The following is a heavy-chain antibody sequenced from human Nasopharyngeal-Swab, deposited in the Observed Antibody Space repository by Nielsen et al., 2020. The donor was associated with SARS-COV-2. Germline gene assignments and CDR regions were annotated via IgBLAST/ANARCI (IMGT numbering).Heavy chain of an antibody. CDR3: ARGPVVAYCGGDCYSEVILPGFDY. D-gene: IGHD2-21*02. V-gene: IGHV4-34*01. Sequence: SESMSPTCAVYVPPFRVLYWRWIRHPPGMGLEWIGEIIPSGSTNYNPSLKSRVTISVDTSKNQFSLKLSSVTAADTALYYCARGPVVAYCGGDCYSEVILPGFDYWGQGTLVTVSS. CDR2: IIPSGST. CDR1: VPPFRVLY. J-gene: IGHJ4*02.